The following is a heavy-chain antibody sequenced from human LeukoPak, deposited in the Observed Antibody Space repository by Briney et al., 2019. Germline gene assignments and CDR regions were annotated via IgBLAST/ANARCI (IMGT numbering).Heavy chain of an antibody. V-gene: IGHV4-4*07. CDR1: GGSISSYY. D-gene: IGHD6-13*01. CDR3: ARVGSSSWYEGQPYYFDY. CDR2: IYTSGST. Sequence: SETLSLTCTVSGGSISSYYWSWIRQPAGKGLEWIGRIYTSGSTNYNPSLKSRVTMSVDTSKNQFSLKLSSVTAADTAVYYCARVGSSSWYEGQPYYFDYRGQGTLVTVSS. J-gene: IGHJ4*02.